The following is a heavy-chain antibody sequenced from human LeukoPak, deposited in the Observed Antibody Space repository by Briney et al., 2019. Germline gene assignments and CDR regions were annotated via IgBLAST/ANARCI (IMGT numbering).Heavy chain of an antibody. CDR1: GFTFSDYS. CDR2: ISRRGRTI. Sequence: PGGSLRLSCAASGFTFSDYSISWIRQAPGKGLEWVSYISRRGRTIYYADCVKGRFTISRDNAKNSLYLQMHSLRAEDSAVYYCARDLGYSSTGDAFDIWGQGTMVTVSS. J-gene: IGHJ3*02. D-gene: IGHD6-13*01. V-gene: IGHV3-11*01. CDR3: ARDLGYSSTGDAFDI.